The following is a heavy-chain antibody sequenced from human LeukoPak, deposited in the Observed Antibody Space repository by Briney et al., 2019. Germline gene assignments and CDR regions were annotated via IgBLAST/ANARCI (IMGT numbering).Heavy chain of an antibody. CDR2: IRYDGSNK. D-gene: IGHD5-18*01. CDR1: GFTFSSYG. CDR3: ARARSSYGYGDAFDI. V-gene: IGHV3-30*02. Sequence: GGSLRLSCAASGFTFSSYGMHWVRQAPGKGLEWVAFIRYDGSNKYYADSVKGRFTISRDNSKNTLYLRMNSLRAEDTAVYYCARARSSYGYGDAFDIWGQGTMVTVSS. J-gene: IGHJ3*02.